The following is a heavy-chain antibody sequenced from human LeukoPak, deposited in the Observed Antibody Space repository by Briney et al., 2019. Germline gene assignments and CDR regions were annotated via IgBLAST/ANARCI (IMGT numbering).Heavy chain of an antibody. CDR3: SRHANPDCSGGSCYSGRTDY. D-gene: IGHD2-15*01. Sequence: GGSLRLSCAASGFTFSGSAMHWVRQASGKGLEWVGRIRSKANSYATAYAASVKGRFTISRDDSKTTAYLQMNSLKTEDTAVYYCSRHANPDCSGGSCYSGRTDYWGQGTLVTVSS. CDR1: GFTFSGSA. J-gene: IGHJ4*02. V-gene: IGHV3-73*01. CDR2: IRSKANSYAT.